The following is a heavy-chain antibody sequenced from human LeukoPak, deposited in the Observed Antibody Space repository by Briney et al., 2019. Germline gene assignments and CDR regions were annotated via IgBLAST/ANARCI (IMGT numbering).Heavy chain of an antibody. V-gene: IGHV3-48*03. D-gene: IGHD4-23*01. CDR3: ARDYGGGSPFDY. J-gene: IGHJ4*02. CDR2: ISSSDSTK. CDR1: GFTFSSYE. Sequence: GGSLRLSCAAAGFTFSSYEMHWVRQAPGKGLEWVSYISSSDSTKYYADSVKGRFTISRDNAKNSLYLQMNSLRAEDTAVYYCARDYGGGSPFDYWGQGTLVTVSS.